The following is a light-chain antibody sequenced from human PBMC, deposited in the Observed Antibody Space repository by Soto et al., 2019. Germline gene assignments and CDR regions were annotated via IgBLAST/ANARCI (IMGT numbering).Light chain of an antibody. CDR1: SSNIGAGYD. Sequence: QLVLTQPPSVSGAPGQRVTISCTGSSSNIGAGYDVHWYQQLPGTAPRRLLYGNSNRPSGVPDRFSGSKSGTSASLAITGLQAEDEADYYCQPYDSSLSGYVFGTGTKLTVL. CDR2: GNS. J-gene: IGLJ1*01. CDR3: QPYDSSLSGYV. V-gene: IGLV1-40*01.